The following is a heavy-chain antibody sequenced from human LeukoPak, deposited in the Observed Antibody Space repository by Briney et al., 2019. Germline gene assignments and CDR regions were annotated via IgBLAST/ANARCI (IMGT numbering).Heavy chain of an antibody. CDR3: ARDGQRGYSYGYDD. V-gene: IGHV3-53*01. J-gene: IGHJ4*02. D-gene: IGHD5-18*01. CDR1: GFTVSSNY. CDR2: IYSGGST. Sequence: GGSLRLSCAASGFTVSSNYMSWVHQAPGKGLEWVSVIYSGGSTYYADSAKGRFTISRDNSKNTLYLQMNSLRAEDTAVYYCARDGQRGYSYGYDDWGRGTLVTVSS.